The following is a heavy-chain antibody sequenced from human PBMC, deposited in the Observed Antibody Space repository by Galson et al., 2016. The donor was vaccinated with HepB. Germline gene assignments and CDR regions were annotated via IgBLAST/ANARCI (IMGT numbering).Heavy chain of an antibody. V-gene: IGHV4-4*02. J-gene: IGHJ4*02. Sequence: SETLSLTCAVSGGSIISPNWWTWVRQPPGKGLEWIGEIYHSGSTNYSPSLQSRVTISLDESKNQFSLRLNSVTAADTAVYYCASRDDSGPYWGQGTLVTVSS. D-gene: IGHD3-22*01. CDR2: IYHSGST. CDR1: GGSIISPNW. CDR3: ASRDDSGPY.